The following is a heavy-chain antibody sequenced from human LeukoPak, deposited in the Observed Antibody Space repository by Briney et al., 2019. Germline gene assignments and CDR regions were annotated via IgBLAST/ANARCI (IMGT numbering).Heavy chain of an antibody. J-gene: IGHJ4*02. V-gene: IGHV4-34*01. D-gene: IGHD1-20*01. CDR1: GGSFSGYY. CDR2: INHSGST. CDR3: ATSTITGTTSY. Sequence: TSETLSLTCAVYGGSFSGYYWSWIRQPPGKGLEWIGEINHSGSTNYNPSLKSRVTISVDTSKNQFSLKLSSVTAADTAVYYCATSTITGTTSYWGPGTLVTVSS.